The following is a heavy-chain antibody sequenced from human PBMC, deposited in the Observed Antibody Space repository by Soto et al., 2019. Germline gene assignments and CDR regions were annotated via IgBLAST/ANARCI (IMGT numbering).Heavy chain of an antibody. Sequence: GAAGKACWEGSGDSITGSCVHWVRRAPGQRLEWMGWINPNNGGTNYAQKFQGWGTMTRDTSISTAYMELSRLRSDDTAVYYCASQSLVEASRHDYYRDVMAVSAQGTTVPVS. CDR3: ASQSLVEASRHDYYRDVMAV. J-gene: IGHJ6*02. D-gene: IGHD1-26*01. V-gene: IGHV1-2*04. CDR2: INPNNGGT. CDR1: GDSITGSC.